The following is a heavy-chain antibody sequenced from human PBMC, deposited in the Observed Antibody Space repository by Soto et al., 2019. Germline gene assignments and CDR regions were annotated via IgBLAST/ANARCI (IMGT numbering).Heavy chain of an antibody. V-gene: IGHV3-23*01. CDR1: GFTFRNLA. CDR2: ILGGGGGA. J-gene: IGHJ5*02. Sequence: EAQLLESGGGLVQPGGSLRLSCAASGFTFRNLAMSGFGRPPGRGLEWVSSILGGGGGAEYTDSVKGRFIVSRDDSRGTMYLQMSSLRVDDTAVYYCAKDAVSGNGEWDYFDPWGQGTLVTVSS. D-gene: IGHD3-10*01. CDR3: AKDAVSGNGEWDYFDP.